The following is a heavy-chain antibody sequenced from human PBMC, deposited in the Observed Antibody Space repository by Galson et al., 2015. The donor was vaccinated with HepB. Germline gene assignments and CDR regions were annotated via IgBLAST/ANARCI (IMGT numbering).Heavy chain of an antibody. D-gene: IGHD3-16*01. CDR1: GFTFSSSA. Sequence: SLRLSCAASGFTFSSSAMRWARQAPGKGLEWVSTISGGGGTTYYADSVKGRFTISRDNSKNTLFLQMNSLRAEDTAVYYCAKGFTSSREGVGGYWGHGTLVTVSS. J-gene: IGHJ4*01. V-gene: IGHV3-23*01. CDR3: AKGFTSSREGVGGY. CDR2: ISGGGGTT.